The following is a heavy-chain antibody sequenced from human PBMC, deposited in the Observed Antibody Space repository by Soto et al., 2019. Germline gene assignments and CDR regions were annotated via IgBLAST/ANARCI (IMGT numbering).Heavy chain of an antibody. Sequence: GGSLRLSCAASGFTFSSYSMNWVRQAPGKGLEWVSYISSSSTIYYADSVKGRFTISRDNAKNSLYLQMNSLRAEDTAVYYCATHDDFICGSCYSLGYYCYYYYMDVWGKGTTVTVSS. D-gene: IGHD2-15*01. CDR2: ISSSSTI. CDR3: ATHDDFICGSCYSLGYYCYYYYMDV. V-gene: IGHV3-48*01. J-gene: IGHJ6*03. CDR1: GFTFSSYS.